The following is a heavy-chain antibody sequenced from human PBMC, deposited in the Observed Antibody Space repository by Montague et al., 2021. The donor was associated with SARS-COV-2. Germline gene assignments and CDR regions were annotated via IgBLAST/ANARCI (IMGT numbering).Heavy chain of an antibody. J-gene: IGHJ6*02. CDR2: TYYRSKWYS. CDR3: TSGREGNYNVMDV. D-gene: IGHD1-1*01. CDR1: GDSVSSNSAT. Sequence: CAISGDSVSSNSATRNWVRQSPSRGLEWLGRTYYRSKWYSDYAVSVRGRGTINPDTSKNQFSLQLNSVTPEDTAIYYCTSGREGNYNVMDVWGQGTTVTVSS. V-gene: IGHV6-1*01.